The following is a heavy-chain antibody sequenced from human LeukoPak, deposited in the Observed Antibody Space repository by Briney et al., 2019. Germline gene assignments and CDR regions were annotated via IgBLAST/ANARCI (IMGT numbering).Heavy chain of an antibody. Sequence: ASVKVSCKASGGTFSSYAISWVRQAPGQGLEWMGGIIPIFGTANYAQKFQGRVTITADESTSTAYMELSSLRSEDTAVYYCAMRYCTNGACYSAFSYYYYYYGMDVWGQGTTVTVSS. D-gene: IGHD2-8*01. CDR3: AMRYCTNGACYSAFSYYYYYYGMDV. CDR1: GGTFSSYA. V-gene: IGHV1-69*13. CDR2: IIPIFGTA. J-gene: IGHJ6*02.